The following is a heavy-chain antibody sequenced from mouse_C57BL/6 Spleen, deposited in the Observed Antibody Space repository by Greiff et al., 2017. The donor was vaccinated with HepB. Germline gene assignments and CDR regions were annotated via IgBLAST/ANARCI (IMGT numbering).Heavy chain of an antibody. D-gene: IGHD2-1*01. CDR1: GFNIKDDY. CDR2: IDPENGDT. Sequence: EVQLQQSGAELVRPGASVKLSCTASGFNIKDDYMHWVKQRPEQGLEWIGWIDPENGDTEYASKFQGKATITADTSSNTAYLQLSSLTSEDTAVYYCTTPFYYGNYAFAYWGQGTLVTVSA. CDR3: TTPFYYGNYAFAY. J-gene: IGHJ3*01. V-gene: IGHV14-4*01.